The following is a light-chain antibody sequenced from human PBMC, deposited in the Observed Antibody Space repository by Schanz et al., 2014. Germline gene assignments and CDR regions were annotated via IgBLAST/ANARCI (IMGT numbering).Light chain of an antibody. CDR1: SSDVGSYNR. V-gene: IGLV2-18*02. CDR2: GVT. CDR3: SSYAGNKYV. Sequence: QSALTQPPSVSGSPGQSVTISCTGTSSDVGSYNRVSWYQQPPGTAPKLMIYGVTNRPSGVPDRFSGSKSGNTASLTVSGLQAEDEADYYCSSYAGNKYVFGTGTKLTVL. J-gene: IGLJ1*01.